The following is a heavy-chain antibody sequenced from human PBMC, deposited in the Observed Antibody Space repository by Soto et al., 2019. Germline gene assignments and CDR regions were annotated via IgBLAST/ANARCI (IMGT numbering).Heavy chain of an antibody. V-gene: IGHV1-18*01. D-gene: IGHD3-22*01. CDR1: GYTFTSYG. Sequence: QVQLVQSGAEVKKPGASVKVSCKASGYTFTSYGISWVRQAPGQGLEWMGWISAYNGNTNYAQKLQGRVTMTTDTSTSTAYMELRSLRSDYTAVYYCARDSPPIGRGSGYAGTADYWGQGTLVTVSS. CDR3: ARDSPPIGRGSGYAGTADY. CDR2: ISAYNGNT. J-gene: IGHJ4*02.